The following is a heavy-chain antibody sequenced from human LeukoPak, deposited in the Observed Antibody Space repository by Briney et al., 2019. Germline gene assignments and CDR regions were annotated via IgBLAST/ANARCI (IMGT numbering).Heavy chain of an antibody. D-gene: IGHD5-24*01. Sequence: ASVKVSCKASGGTFTFGTAGVTWVRQASGQRLEWLGGIIPLFDSPHYAPNFQGRLTITADRFSGVAYMDLSSLSSEDTAIYYCARAYIVNTNGDNVYYYMDVWGTGTTVTVSS. V-gene: IGHV1-69*06. CDR3: ARAYIVNTNGDNVYYYMDV. CDR2: IIPLFDSP. J-gene: IGHJ6*03. CDR1: GGTFTFGTAG.